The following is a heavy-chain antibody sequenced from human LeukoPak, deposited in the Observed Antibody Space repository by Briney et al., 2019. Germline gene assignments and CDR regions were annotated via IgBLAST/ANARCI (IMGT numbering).Heavy chain of an antibody. CDR2: IYYSGST. D-gene: IGHD6-13*01. V-gene: IGHV4-61*01. CDR1: GGSVGSVTYY. Sequence: SETLSLTCTVSGGSVGSVTYYWSWIRRPPGKGLEWIGSIYYSGSTNYNPSLNSRVTISVDTSKNQFSLKLTSVTTADTAVYYCARDHEGIASPWGQGTLVTVSS. J-gene: IGHJ5*02. CDR3: ARDHEGIASP.